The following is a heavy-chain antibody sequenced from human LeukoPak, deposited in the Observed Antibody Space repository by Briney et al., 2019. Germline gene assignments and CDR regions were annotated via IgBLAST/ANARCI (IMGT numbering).Heavy chain of an antibody. CDR2: INHSGST. Sequence: ETLSLTCAVYGGSFSGYYWSWIRQPPGKGLERIGEINHSGSTNYNPSLKSRVTISVDTSKNQFSLKLSSVTAADTAVYYCARDRPRWYFDLWGRGTLVTVSS. CDR1: GGSFSGYY. J-gene: IGHJ2*01. V-gene: IGHV4-34*01. CDR3: ARDRPRWYFDL.